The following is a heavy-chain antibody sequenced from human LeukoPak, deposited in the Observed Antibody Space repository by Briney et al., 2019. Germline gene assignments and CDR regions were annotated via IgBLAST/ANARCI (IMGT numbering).Heavy chain of an antibody. CDR2: IYPGVSDT. J-gene: IGHJ4*02. CDR1: GYSFTSYW. Sequence: GESLKISCEGSGYSFTSYWIGWVRQMPGKGLEWVEIIYPGVSDTIYSPSFQGQVTISADNSISTAYLQWSSLKASDTAMYYCARSSDSSGFYDYFDYWGQGTLVTVSS. CDR3: ARSSDSSGFYDYFDY. V-gene: IGHV5-51*01. D-gene: IGHD3-22*01.